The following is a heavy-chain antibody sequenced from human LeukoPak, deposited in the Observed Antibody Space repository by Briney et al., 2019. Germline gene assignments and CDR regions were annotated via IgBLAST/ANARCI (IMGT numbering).Heavy chain of an antibody. Sequence: TGGSLRLSCAASGFTFSSYAMSWVRQAPGKGLEWVSAISGSGSTYYADSVKGRFTISRDNSKNTLYLQMSSLRAEDTAVYYCVKAQLRNPPLDYWGQGTLVTVSS. D-gene: IGHD1-14*01. V-gene: IGHV3-23*01. CDR3: VKAQLRNPPLDY. J-gene: IGHJ4*02. CDR2: ISGSGST. CDR1: GFTFSSYA.